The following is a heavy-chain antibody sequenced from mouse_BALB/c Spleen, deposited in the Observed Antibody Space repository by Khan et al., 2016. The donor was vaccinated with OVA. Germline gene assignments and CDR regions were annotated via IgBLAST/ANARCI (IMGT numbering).Heavy chain of an antibody. CDR1: GFDFSRYW. V-gene: IGHV4-1*02. CDR3: ARGLRRYYEAMDY. J-gene: IGHJ4*01. D-gene: IGHD2-2*01. CDR2: INPDSSTI. Sequence: EVQLVESGGGLVQPGGSLKLSCAASGFDFSRYWMSWVRQAPGKGLEWIGEINPDSSTINYTPSLKDKFIISRDNANNTLYLQMSKVRSEDTAIYDGARGLRRYYEAMDYWGQGTSGTGSS.